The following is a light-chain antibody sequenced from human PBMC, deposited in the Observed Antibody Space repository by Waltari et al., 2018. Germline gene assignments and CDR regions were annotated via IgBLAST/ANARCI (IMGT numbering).Light chain of an antibody. J-gene: IGLJ3*02. Sequence: EPEKVPRYLMKDSSDDSHRKGDEIPDCFSGSSSGAERYLTIASVQSEDEADYYCQTGGHGTWVFGGGTTLTVL. CDR3: QTGGHGTWV. V-gene: IGLV4-69*01. CDR2: DSSDDSH.